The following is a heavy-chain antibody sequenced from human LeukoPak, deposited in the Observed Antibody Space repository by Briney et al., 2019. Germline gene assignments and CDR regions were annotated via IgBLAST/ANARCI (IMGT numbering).Heavy chain of an antibody. CDR3: ARVRTEWYIDL. D-gene: IGHD2-8*02. CDR2: IRQDGEEK. V-gene: IGHV3-7*01. Sequence: GGSLRLSCAGSGFIFNSHWMTWVRQAPGMGLEWVGNIRQDGEEKFYADSVRGRFTISRDNAKNSLYLHLNSLRAEDTAIYYCARVRTEWYIDLWGRGTLVTVSP. CDR1: GFIFNSHW. J-gene: IGHJ2*01.